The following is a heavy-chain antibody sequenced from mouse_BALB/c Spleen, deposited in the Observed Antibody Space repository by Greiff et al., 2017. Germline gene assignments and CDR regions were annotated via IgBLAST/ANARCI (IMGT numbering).Heavy chain of an antibody. J-gene: IGHJ4*01. Sequence: EVKLMESGGDLVKPGGSLKLSCAASGFTFSSYGMSWVRQTPDKRLEWVATISSGGSYTYYPDSVKGRFTISRDNAKNTLYLQMSSLKSEDTAMYYCARLYGNYGYYAMDYWGQGTSVTVSS. V-gene: IGHV5-6*01. D-gene: IGHD2-1*01. CDR3: ARLYGNYGYYAMDY. CDR1: GFTFSSYG. CDR2: ISSGGSYT.